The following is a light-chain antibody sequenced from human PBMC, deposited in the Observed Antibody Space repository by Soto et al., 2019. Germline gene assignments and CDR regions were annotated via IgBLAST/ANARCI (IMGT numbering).Light chain of an antibody. CDR3: QSYDSSLSGVV. CDR1: SSNIGAGYE. J-gene: IGLJ2*01. CDR2: GNI. Sequence: QSVLTQPPSVSGAPGQRVTISCTGSSSNIGAGYEVHWYQQLPGTAPKHLIYGNIYRPSGVPDRCSGSKSGTSVSLAITGLQAEDEADYHCQSYDSSLSGVVFGGGTKLTVL. V-gene: IGLV1-40*01.